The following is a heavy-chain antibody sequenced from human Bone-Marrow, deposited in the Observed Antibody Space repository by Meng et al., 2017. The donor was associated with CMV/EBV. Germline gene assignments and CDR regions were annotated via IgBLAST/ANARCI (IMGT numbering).Heavy chain of an antibody. J-gene: IGHJ5*02. CDR2: IYTSGST. D-gene: IGHD3-10*01. V-gene: IGHV4-61*02. CDR1: GGSISSGSYY. CDR3: AREAMVRENWFDP. Sequence: YGGSISSGSYYWSWIRQPAGKGLEWIGRIYTSGSTNYNPSLKSRVTISVDTSKNQFSLKLSSVTAADTAVYYCAREAMVRENWFDPWGQGTLVTVSS.